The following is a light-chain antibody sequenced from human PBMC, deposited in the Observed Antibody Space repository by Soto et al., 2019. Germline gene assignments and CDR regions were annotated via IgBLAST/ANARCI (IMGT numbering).Light chain of an antibody. V-gene: IGLV2-8*02. J-gene: IGLJ3*02. CDR3: SSFASSNTWV. CDR2: EVT. CDR1: SSDVGAYNY. Sequence: QSALTQPPSASRSPGQSVTISCTGTSSDVGAYNYVSWYQQHAGKAPKLVIYEVTKRPSGVPDRFSGSKSANTASLTVSGLQAEDGADYYCSSFASSNTWVFGGGTQLTVL.